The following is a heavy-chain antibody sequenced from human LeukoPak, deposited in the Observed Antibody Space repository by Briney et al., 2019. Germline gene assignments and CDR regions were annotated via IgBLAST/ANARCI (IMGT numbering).Heavy chain of an antibody. D-gene: IGHD4-17*01. CDR2: IHTSSRV. CDR1: GDSITRGTYY. V-gene: IGHV4-61*02. J-gene: IGHJ4*02. CDR3: ARDRGNGDYGDYFDS. Sequence: PSQTLSLTCTVSGDSITRGTYYWNWLRQPPGKGLEWIGRIHTSSRVNYNPSLKSRVTISIDTSRNLVSLRLTSVTAADAAVYYCARDRGNGDYGDYFDSWGQGTLVSVSS.